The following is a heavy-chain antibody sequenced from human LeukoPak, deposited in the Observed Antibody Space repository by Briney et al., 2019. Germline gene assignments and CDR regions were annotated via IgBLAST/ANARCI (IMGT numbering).Heavy chain of an antibody. V-gene: IGHV4-59*01. CDR2: TYYSGTT. CDR1: GGSISPYY. D-gene: IGHD1-26*01. CDR3: ARDGGSYLPFGS. Sequence: SETLSLTCTVSGGSISPYYWNWIRQPPGKGLEWIGYTYYSGTTNYNPSLQSRVTISVDTSKNQFSLKLSSVTAADTAVYYCARDGGSYLPFGSWGQGTLVTVSS. J-gene: IGHJ4*02.